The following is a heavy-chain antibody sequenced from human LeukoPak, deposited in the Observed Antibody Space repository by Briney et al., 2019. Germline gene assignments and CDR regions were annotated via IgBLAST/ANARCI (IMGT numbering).Heavy chain of an antibody. CDR2: INHSGST. CDR3: ARGPPRDFGSSGFYFNY. Sequence: PSETLSLTCAVYGRSFSGYLWSWFRQPPSKGLEWIGEINHSGSTNYNPSLESRVTISEDTSKNQFSLKLSSVTAADTAVYYCARGPPRDFGSSGFYFNYWGQGTLVTVSS. CDR1: GRSFSGYL. V-gene: IGHV4-34*01. D-gene: IGHD3-22*01. J-gene: IGHJ4*02.